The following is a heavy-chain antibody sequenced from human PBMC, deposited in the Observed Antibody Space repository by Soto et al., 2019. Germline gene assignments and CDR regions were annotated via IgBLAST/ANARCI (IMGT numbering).Heavy chain of an antibody. V-gene: IGHV3-21*01. CDR1: GFTFSSYS. D-gene: IGHD4-17*01. Sequence: GGSLRLSCAASGFTFSSYSMNWVRQAPGKGLEWVSSISSSSSYIYYADSVKGRFTISRDNAKNSLYLQMNSLRAEDTAVYYCARVRTTLNYYGMDVWGQGTTVTVSS. CDR2: ISSSSSYI. J-gene: IGHJ6*02. CDR3: ARVRTTLNYYGMDV.